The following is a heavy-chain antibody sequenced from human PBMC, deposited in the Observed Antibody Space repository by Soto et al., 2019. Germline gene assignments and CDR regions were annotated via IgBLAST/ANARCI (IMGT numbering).Heavy chain of an antibody. V-gene: IGHV2-5*02. J-gene: IGHJ4*02. Sequence: QITLNESGPTVVRPTETLTLTCRFSGFSLTTSGVGVGWVRQYPGKAPEWLALIYWDDDKRYSESLKSRLTIPKDTSKNQVVLTVANLDPTDTATYYCAHRVLRTVFGLVTTTAIYFDFWGQGTPVAVSS. D-gene: IGHD3-3*01. CDR1: GFSLTTSGVG. CDR3: AHRVLRTVFGLVTTTAIYFDF. CDR2: IYWDDDK.